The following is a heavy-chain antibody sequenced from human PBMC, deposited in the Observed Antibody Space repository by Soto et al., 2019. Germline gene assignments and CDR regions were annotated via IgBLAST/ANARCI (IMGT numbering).Heavy chain of an antibody. J-gene: IGHJ6*02. Sequence: GGSLRLSCAASGFTFSSYSMNWVRQAPGKGLEWVSYISSSSSTIHYSDSVKGRFTISRDNAKNSLYLQMNSLRAEDTAVYYCARFYYDSSGYLPSPYYYYYGMDVWGQGTTVTLSS. CDR2: ISSSSSTI. CDR1: GFTFSSYS. D-gene: IGHD3-22*01. CDR3: ARFYYDSSGYLPSPYYYYYGMDV. V-gene: IGHV3-48*01.